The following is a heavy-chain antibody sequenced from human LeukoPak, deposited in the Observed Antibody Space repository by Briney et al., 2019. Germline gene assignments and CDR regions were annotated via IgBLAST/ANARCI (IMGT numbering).Heavy chain of an antibody. CDR1: GFTFRNYW. D-gene: IGHD4-17*01. CDR3: ARDVGGALDY. Sequence: GGSLRLSCTVSGFTFRNYWMAWVRQAPGKGLEWVSNIRGDEGDKNSVDSVKGRFTISSDNAKKSLYLQMNSLRVEDTAVYYCARDVGGALDYWGQGTLVTVSS. J-gene: IGHJ4*02. CDR2: IRGDEGDK. V-gene: IGHV3-7*03.